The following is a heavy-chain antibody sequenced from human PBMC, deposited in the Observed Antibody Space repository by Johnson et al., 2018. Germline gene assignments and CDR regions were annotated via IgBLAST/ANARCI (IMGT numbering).Heavy chain of an antibody. CDR3: ATVGGYCTGGSCYPIAVTPPFFDY. Sequence: VQLEESGAEVTKXGASVKVSCKASGYTFTSYYMHWVRQAPGQGLEWMGGIIPIFGTTYYAQKFQGRVPITAAGPTTTAYMEVSSLRSEATAVYYGATVGGYCTGGSCYPIAVTPPFFDYWGQGTLVTVSS. CDR2: IIPIFGTT. V-gene: IGHV1-69*01. J-gene: IGHJ4*02. CDR1: GYTFTSYY. D-gene: IGHD2-15*01.